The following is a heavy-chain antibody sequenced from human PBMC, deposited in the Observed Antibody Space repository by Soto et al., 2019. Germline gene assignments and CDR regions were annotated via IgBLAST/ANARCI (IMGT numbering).Heavy chain of an antibody. Sequence: QVQLVQSGAEVKKPGASVKVSCKASGYTFTSYYIHWVRQAPGQGLEWMGIINPSGGSTSYAQKFQGRVTMTRDTATSTVYMELSSLRSEDTAVYYCARGSVAGRRFDYWGQGTLVTVSS. D-gene: IGHD6-19*01. CDR3: ARGSVAGRRFDY. CDR2: INPSGGST. V-gene: IGHV1-46*01. J-gene: IGHJ4*02. CDR1: GYTFTSYY.